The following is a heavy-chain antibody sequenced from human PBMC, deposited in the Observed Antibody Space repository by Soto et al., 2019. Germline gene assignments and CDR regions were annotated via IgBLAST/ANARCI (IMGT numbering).Heavy chain of an antibody. D-gene: IGHD3-10*01. V-gene: IGHV3-33*01. CDR1: GFTFSSYG. Sequence: GGSLRLSCAASGFTFSSYGMHWVRQAPGKGLEWVAVIWYDGSNKYYADSVKGRFTISRDNSKNTLYLQMNSLRAEDTAVYYCARDGSGSYPQGAYYYYGMDVWGQGTTVTVSS. J-gene: IGHJ6*02. CDR2: IWYDGSNK. CDR3: ARDGSGSYPQGAYYYYGMDV.